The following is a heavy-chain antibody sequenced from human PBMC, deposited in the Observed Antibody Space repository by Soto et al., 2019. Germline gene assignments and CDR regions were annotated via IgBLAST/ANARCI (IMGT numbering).Heavy chain of an antibody. D-gene: IGHD7-27*01. V-gene: IGHV4-30-2*01. CDR2: IYHIGST. CDR1: GGSISSGGYS. Sequence: QLQLQESGSGLVKPSQTLSLTCAVSGGSISSGGYSWSWTRQPPGKGLEWIGYIYHIGSTYYNPALKRRVTISVDRSKNQFPLTLSSVTAADTAVYYCARVPGPWGQGTPVTGSS. CDR3: ARVPGP. J-gene: IGHJ5*02.